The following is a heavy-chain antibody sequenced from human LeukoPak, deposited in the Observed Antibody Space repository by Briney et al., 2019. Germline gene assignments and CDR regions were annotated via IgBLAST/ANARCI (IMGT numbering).Heavy chain of an antibody. CDR2: ISNSGTT. D-gene: IGHD4/OR15-4a*01. J-gene: IGHJ5*02. Sequence: SETLSLTCTVSGDSVSRYSWSWIRQPPGKGLEWIGYISNSGTTNYNPSLKSRVTISVDTSKNQFSLKLTSMTAADTAVYYCARAGGAAPAALDLDRWGQGTLVTVSS. V-gene: IGHV4-59*02. CDR1: GDSVSRYS. CDR3: ARAGGAAPAALDLDR.